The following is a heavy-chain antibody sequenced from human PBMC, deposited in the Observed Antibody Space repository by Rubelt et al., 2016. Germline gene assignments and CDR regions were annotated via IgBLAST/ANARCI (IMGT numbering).Heavy chain of an antibody. Sequence: VQLVESGGGVVQAGGSLRLSCAASGFTFRNYSMHWVRQVPGKGLVWVSRINRDGSSIDYADSVKGRFTISRDNSKNTLYLEMNSLRTEDTAIYYCARDSSGTDYWGQGTLVTVSS. V-gene: IGHV3-74*01. CDR1: GFTFRNYS. D-gene: IGHD3-22*01. CDR2: INRDGSSI. CDR3: ARDSSGTDY. J-gene: IGHJ4*02.